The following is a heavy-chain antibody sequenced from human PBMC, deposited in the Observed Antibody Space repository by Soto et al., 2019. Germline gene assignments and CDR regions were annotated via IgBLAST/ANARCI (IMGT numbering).Heavy chain of an antibody. Sequence: GGSLRLSCAASGTTFSDYGMHWVRQAPGKGLEWVAVISYDGSNKYYADSVKGRFTISRDNSKNTLSLQVSSLRPEDTAVYYCAKDRDSSGWFSGYYYGVDVWGQGTTVTVSS. J-gene: IGHJ6*02. CDR1: GTTFSDYG. V-gene: IGHV3-30*18. CDR2: ISYDGSNK. D-gene: IGHD6-19*01. CDR3: AKDRDSSGWFSGYYYGVDV.